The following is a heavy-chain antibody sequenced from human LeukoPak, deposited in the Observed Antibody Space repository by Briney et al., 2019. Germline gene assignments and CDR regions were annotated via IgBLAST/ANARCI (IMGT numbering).Heavy chain of an antibody. J-gene: IGHJ6*03. D-gene: IGHD3-9*01. CDR1: GGSFTDYS. V-gene: IGHV4-34*01. CDR3: ARLSKTRYHYFYYMDV. Sequence: PSETLSLTCAVFGGSFTDYSWTWIRQPPGKGLEWIGEINHSGSTNYNPSLKSWVTISVDTSKNQSSLKVRSVTAADTAVYYCARLSKTRYHYFYYMDVWGKGTTVTVSS. CDR2: INHSGST.